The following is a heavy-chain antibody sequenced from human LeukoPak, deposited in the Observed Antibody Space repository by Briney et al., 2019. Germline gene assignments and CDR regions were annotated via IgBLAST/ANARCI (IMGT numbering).Heavy chain of an antibody. J-gene: IGHJ4*02. CDR2: ISYDGSNK. D-gene: IGHD1-7*01. Sequence: GGSLRLTCAASGFTFSSYAMHWVRQAPGKGLEWVAVISYDGSNKYYADSVKGRFTISRDNSKNTLYLQMNSLRAEDTAVYYCALELELLIWGQGTLVTVSS. CDR3: ALELELLI. V-gene: IGHV3-30-3*01. CDR1: GFTFSSYA.